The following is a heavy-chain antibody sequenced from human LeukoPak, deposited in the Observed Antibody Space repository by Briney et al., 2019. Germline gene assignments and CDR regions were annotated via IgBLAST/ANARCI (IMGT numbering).Heavy chain of an antibody. CDR3: ARKLTGTTYFSY. CDR2: ISSSGSTK. CDR1: GFTFSSYE. D-gene: IGHD1-1*01. Sequence: GGSLRLSCAASGFTFSSYEMNWVRQAPGKGLEWVSYISSSGSTKYYADSVKGRITISRDNAQNSLYLQMNSLRAEDTAVYYCARKLTGTTYFSYWGQGTLVTVSS. V-gene: IGHV3-48*03. J-gene: IGHJ4*02.